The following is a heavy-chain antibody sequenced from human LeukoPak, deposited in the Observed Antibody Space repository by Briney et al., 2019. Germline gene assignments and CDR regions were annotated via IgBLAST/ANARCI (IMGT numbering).Heavy chain of an antibody. CDR1: GFTFSRSA. J-gene: IGHJ6*03. CDR3: TRYYYYMDV. V-gene: IGHV3-73*01. CDR2: MRSKGNSYST. Sequence: GGSLRLFCAASGFTFSRSAKHGVRQASGKGLEWVGRMRSKGNSYSTAYAASVKGRFTISRDNSKNTAYLQMNSLKTEDTAVYYCTRYYYYMDVWGKGTTVTVSS.